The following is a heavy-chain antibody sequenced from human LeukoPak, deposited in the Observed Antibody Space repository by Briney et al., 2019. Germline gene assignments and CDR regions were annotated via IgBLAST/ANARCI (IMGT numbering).Heavy chain of an antibody. CDR3: AHGAMYQLDY. D-gene: IGHD2-2*01. J-gene: IGHJ4*02. Sequence: PGGSLRLSCAVSRFPFSSHGMSWVRHLPGRWREWVSGIIGGGGRTYYADSVKGPLTLSGDNSANTPFMQINSLRAEDTAVYYCAHGAMYQLDYWGQGTLVTVSS. CDR1: RFPFSSHG. CDR2: IIGGGGRT. V-gene: IGHV3-23*01.